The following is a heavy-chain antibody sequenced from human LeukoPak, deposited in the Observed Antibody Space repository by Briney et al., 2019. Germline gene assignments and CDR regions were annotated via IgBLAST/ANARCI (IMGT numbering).Heavy chain of an antibody. D-gene: IGHD3-22*01. V-gene: IGHV3-15*01. CDR1: GFTFSNAW. CDR2: IKSKTDGGTT. J-gene: IGHJ4*02. Sequence: GGSLRLSCAASGFTFSNAWMSWVRQAPGKGLEWVGRIKSKTDGGTTDYAAPVKGRFTISRDDSKNTLYLQMNSLKTEDTAVYYCTTTPNYYDSSGYDYWGQGTLVTVSS. CDR3: TTTPNYYDSSGYDY.